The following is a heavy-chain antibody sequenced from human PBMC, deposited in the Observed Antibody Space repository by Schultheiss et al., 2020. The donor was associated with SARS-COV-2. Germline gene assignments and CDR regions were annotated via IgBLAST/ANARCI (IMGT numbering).Heavy chain of an antibody. CDR3: TRPGHDYGDY. Sequence: GESLKISCAASGFTFSDYYMSWIRQAPGKGLEWVSGISGSGDRTYHADSVKGRFTISGDNSKNTLYLQMNSLRAEDTAVYYCTRPGHDYGDYWGQGTLVTVSS. CDR2: ISGSGDRT. V-gene: IGHV3-23*01. D-gene: IGHD1-14*01. J-gene: IGHJ4*02. CDR1: GFTFSDYY.